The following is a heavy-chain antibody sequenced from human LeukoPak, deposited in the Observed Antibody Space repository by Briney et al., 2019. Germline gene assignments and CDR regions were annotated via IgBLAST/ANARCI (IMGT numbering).Heavy chain of an antibody. CDR1: GFTFSSYA. Sequence: GASLRLSCAAAGFTFSSYAVSWVRQAPGKGLEWVSAISGSGGSTYYPDSVKGRFTISRDNSKNPLYLQMNSLRAEDTAVYYCAKDAQLDCSGGSRYPDYWGQGTLVTVSS. D-gene: IGHD2-15*01. J-gene: IGHJ4*02. CDR2: ISGSGGST. CDR3: AKDAQLDCSGGSRYPDY. V-gene: IGHV3-23*01.